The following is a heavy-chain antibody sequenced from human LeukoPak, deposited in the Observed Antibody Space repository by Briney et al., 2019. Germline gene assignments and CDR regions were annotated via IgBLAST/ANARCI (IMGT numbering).Heavy chain of an antibody. J-gene: IGHJ6*03. CDR2: IYYSGYT. D-gene: IGHD3-16*01. CDR1: GGSISSYY. Sequence: SETLSLTCTVSGGSISSYYWSWIRQPPGKGLEWIGDIYYSGYTNYNPSLKSRVTISVDTSKNQFSLKLRSVTTADTAVYYCARETSQKGAHYMDVWGKGTTVTISS. V-gene: IGHV4-59*01. CDR3: ARETSQKGAHYMDV.